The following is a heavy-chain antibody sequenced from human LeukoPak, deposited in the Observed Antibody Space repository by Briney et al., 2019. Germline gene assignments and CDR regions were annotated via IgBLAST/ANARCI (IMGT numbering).Heavy chain of an antibody. CDR1: GGSISSSSYY. J-gene: IGHJ4*02. D-gene: IGHD4-23*01. V-gene: IGHV4-39*07. CDR2: IYYSGST. CDR3: ARIGTVVTPIDY. Sequence: SETLSLTCTVSGGSISSSSYYWGWIRQPPGKGLEWIGSIYYSGSTYYNPSLKSRVTISVDTSKNQFSLKLSSVTAADTAVYYCARIGTVVTPIDYWGQGTLVTVSS.